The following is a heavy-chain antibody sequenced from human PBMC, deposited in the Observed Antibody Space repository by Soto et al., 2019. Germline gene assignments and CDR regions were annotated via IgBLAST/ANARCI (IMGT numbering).Heavy chain of an antibody. CDR2: IRQDGSEI. V-gene: IGHV3-7*04. D-gene: IGHD2-2*01. J-gene: IGHJ4*02. CDR3: AREVVVSRGASYFGY. CDR1: GFTFSSFG. Sequence: GGSLRLSCAASGFTFSSFGMHWVRQAPGKGLEWVANIRQDGSEINYVDSVKGRFTISRDNTKNSLYLQMNSLRAEDTAIYYCAREVVVSRGASYFGYWGPGTLVTVAS.